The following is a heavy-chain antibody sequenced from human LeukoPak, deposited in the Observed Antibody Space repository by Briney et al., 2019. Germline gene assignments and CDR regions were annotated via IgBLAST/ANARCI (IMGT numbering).Heavy chain of an antibody. Sequence: PGGSLRLSCAASGFTFSSYAMSWVRQAPGKGLEWDSAISGSGGSTYYADSVKGRFTISRDNSKNTPYLQMNSLRAEDTAVYYCAKDSSGWYLGYYGMDVWGQGTTVTVSS. CDR2: ISGSGGST. CDR1: GFTFSSYA. D-gene: IGHD6-19*01. V-gene: IGHV3-23*01. CDR3: AKDSSGWYLGYYGMDV. J-gene: IGHJ6*02.